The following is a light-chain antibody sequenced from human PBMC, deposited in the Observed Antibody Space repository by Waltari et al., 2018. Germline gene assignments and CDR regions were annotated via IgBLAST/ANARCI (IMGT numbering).Light chain of an antibody. CDR1: SGNIAVSY. J-gene: IGLJ6*01. CDR2: EDD. Sequence: FLLTQPPSVSESPGKTVTLSCTRSSGNIAVSYVQWYQQRPGSAPTTVIFEDDQRPSGVPDRFSGSIDSSSNSAALTISGLTTEDEADYCCQSYDNSDHMVFGSGTRVTVL. V-gene: IGLV6-57*03. CDR3: QSYDNSDHMV.